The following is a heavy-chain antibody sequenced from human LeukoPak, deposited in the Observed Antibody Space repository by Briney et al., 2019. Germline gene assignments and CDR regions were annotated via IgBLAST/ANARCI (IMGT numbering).Heavy chain of an antibody. J-gene: IGHJ5*02. Sequence: PSETLSLTCTVSGGSISTYYWNWIRQPPGKGLEWIGEINRGGSTNYNPSLKSRVTISVDTSKNQFSLKLSSVTAADTAVYYCARAGGYRKTEFDPWGQGTLVTVSS. CDR1: GGSISTYY. V-gene: IGHV4-34*01. D-gene: IGHD6-25*01. CDR3: ARAGGYRKTEFDP. CDR2: INRGGST.